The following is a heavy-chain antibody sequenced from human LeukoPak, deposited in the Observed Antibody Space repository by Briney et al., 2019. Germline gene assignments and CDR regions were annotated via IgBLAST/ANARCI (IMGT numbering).Heavy chain of an antibody. CDR1: GFSLRTARMG. V-gene: IGHV2-26*01. CDR3: ARIDIAAAGYYFDY. CDR2: IFSNDEK. J-gene: IGHJ4*02. Sequence: SGPVLVKPTATLTLTCTVSGFSLRTARMGVSWSRQPPGKALEWLAHIFSNDEKSYSTSLKSRLTISKDTSKSQVVLTMTNMDPVDTATYYCARIDIAAAGYYFDYWGQGTLVTVSS. D-gene: IGHD6-13*01.